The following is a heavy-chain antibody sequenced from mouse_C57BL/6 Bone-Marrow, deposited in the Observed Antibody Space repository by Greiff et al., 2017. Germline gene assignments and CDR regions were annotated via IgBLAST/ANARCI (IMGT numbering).Heavy chain of an antibody. CDR2: IYPRSGNT. Sequence: QVQLQQSGAELARPGASVKLSCKASGYTFTSYGISWVKQRTGQGLEWIGEIYPRSGNTYYNEKFKGKATLTAEKSSSTAYMELRSLTSEDSAVYFCARLGYYGSSFAYWGQGTLVTVSA. V-gene: IGHV1-81*01. J-gene: IGHJ3*01. CDR3: ARLGYYGSSFAY. D-gene: IGHD1-1*01. CDR1: GYTFTSYG.